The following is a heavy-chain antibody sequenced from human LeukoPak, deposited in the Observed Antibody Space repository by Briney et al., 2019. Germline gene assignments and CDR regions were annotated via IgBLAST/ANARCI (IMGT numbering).Heavy chain of an antibody. CDR1: GGSFSGYY. CDR3: ARGRVVPKYYFDY. Sequence: PSETLSLTCAVYGGSFSGYYWSWIRQPPGKGLEWIGEIKHSGSTNYNPSLKSRVTISVDTSKNQFSLKLSSVTAADTAVYYCARGRVVPKYYFDYWGQGTLVTVSS. CDR2: IKHSGST. V-gene: IGHV4-34*01. D-gene: IGHD2-15*01. J-gene: IGHJ4*02.